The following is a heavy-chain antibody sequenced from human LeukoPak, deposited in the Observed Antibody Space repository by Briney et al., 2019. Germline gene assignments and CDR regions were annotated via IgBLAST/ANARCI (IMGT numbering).Heavy chain of an antibody. Sequence: GGSLRLSCAASGFTFSSYAMSWVRQAPGKGLEWVSAISGSGGSTYYADSVKGRFTISRDNSKNTLYLQMNSLRAEDTAVYYCAKSYYYDSSGYAAPQYYFDYWGQGTLVTVSS. CDR2: ISGSGGST. CDR3: AKSYYYDSSGYAAPQYYFDY. V-gene: IGHV3-23*01. J-gene: IGHJ4*02. CDR1: GFTFSSYA. D-gene: IGHD3-22*01.